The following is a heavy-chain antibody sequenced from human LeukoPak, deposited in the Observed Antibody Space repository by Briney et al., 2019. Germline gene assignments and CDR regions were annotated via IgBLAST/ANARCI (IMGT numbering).Heavy chain of an antibody. V-gene: IGHV4-59*01. CDR1: GGSISSYY. CDR2: IYYSGST. CDR3: ASHAYHYYGMDV. J-gene: IGHJ6*02. Sequence: PSETLSLTCTVSGGSISSYYWSWIRQPPGKGLEWIGYIYYSGSTNYNPSLKSRVTISVDTSKNQFSLNLTSVTAADTAVYYCASHAYHYYGMDVWGQGTTVTVSS.